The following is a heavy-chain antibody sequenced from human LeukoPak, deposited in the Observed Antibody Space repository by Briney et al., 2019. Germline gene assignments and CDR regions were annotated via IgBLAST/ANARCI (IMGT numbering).Heavy chain of an antibody. D-gene: IGHD2-2*01. CDR1: GYTFTSYG. Sequence: ASVKVSCKASGYTFTSYGISWVRQAPGQGLEWMGRISAYNGNTNYAQKLRGRVTMTTDTSTSTAYMELRSLRSDDTAVYYCARDHQLLPFDYWGQGTLVTVSS. V-gene: IGHV1-18*01. CDR2: ISAYNGNT. J-gene: IGHJ4*02. CDR3: ARDHQLLPFDY.